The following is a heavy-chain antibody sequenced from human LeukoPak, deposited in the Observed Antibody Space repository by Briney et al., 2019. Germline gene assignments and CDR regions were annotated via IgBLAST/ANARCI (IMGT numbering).Heavy chain of an antibody. D-gene: IGHD2-15*01. CDR3: AREGIGYCSGGSCYTDYYYYMDV. V-gene: IGHV3-21*04. J-gene: IGHJ6*03. CDR2: ISSSSSYI. CDR1: GFTFSSYS. Sequence: GGSLRLSCAASGFTFSSYSMNWVRQAPGKGLEWVSSISSSSSYIYYADSVKGRFTISRDNAKNSLYLQMNSLRAEDTAVYYCAREGIGYCSGGSCYTDYYYYMDVWGKGTTVTVSS.